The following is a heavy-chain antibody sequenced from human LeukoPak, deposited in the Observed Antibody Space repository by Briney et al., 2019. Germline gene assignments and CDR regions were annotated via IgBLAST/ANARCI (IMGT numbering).Heavy chain of an antibody. V-gene: IGHV4-61*02. CDR3: ARRVAVAPNWSDP. CDR2: IYYSGST. Sequence: SQTLSLTCTVSGGSISSGSYYWSWIRQPAGKGLEWIGRIYYSGSTYYNPSLKSRVTISVDTSKNQFSLKLSSVTAADTAVYYCARRVAVAPNWSDPWGQGTLVTVSS. J-gene: IGHJ5*02. D-gene: IGHD6-19*01. CDR1: GGSISSGSYY.